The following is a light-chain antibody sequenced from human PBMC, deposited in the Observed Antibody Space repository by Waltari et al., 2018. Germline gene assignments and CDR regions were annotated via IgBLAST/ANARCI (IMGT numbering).Light chain of an antibody. CDR3: QQYYRSRT. CDR2: WAS. J-gene: IGKJ1*01. Sequence: DIVMTQSPDSLAVSLRERATIDCKSSQSVFYRSDNKNYLAWYQHKPGQPHKLLFYWASTRESGVPDRFSASGSGTDFTLTINNLQAEDVAVYYCQQYYRSRTFGQGTKVEIK. CDR1: QSVFYRSDNKNY. V-gene: IGKV4-1*01.